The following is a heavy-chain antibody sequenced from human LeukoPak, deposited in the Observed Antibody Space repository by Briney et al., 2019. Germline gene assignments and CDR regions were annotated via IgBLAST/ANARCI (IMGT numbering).Heavy chain of an antibody. J-gene: IGHJ6*02. CDR2: IYYSGST. D-gene: IGHD3-3*01. CDR3: ARVAPGPPATGYDFWSGYSYYYYGMDV. Sequence: TLSLTCTVTGGSISSGDYYWSWIRQPPGKGLEWIGYIYYSGSTYYNPSLKSRVTISVDTSKNQFSLKLSSVTAADTAVYYCARVAPGPPATGYDFWSGYSYYYYGMDVWGQGTTVTVSS. V-gene: IGHV4-30-4*01. CDR1: GGSISSGDYY.